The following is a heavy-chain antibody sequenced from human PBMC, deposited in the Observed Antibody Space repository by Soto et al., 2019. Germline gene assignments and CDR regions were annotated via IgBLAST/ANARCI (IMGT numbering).Heavy chain of an antibody. J-gene: IGHJ4*02. V-gene: IGHV3-7*01. Sequence: GGSLRLSCGASGFTFNNYAMSWVRQAPGKGLEWVANIKQDGSEKYYVDSVKGRFTISRDNAKNSLYLQMNSLRAEDTAVYYCARDSRTTTVVKYWGQGTLVTVSS. CDR2: IKQDGSEK. CDR3: ARDSRTTTVVKY. D-gene: IGHD4-17*01. CDR1: GFTFNNYA.